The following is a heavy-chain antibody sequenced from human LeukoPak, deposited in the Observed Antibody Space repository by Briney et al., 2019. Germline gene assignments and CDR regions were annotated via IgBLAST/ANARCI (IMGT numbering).Heavy chain of an antibody. V-gene: IGHV4-34*01. Sequence: PSETLSLTCAVSGVSFDDYYWSWVRQTPGKGLEWLGEINHSGYTNDSPSLKGRVTLSIDTSNKQFSLNLRSVTVADAGIYYCTRMTTGHDYWGQGTLVTVSS. CDR3: TRMTTGHDY. CDR1: GVSFDDYY. D-gene: IGHD4-17*01. J-gene: IGHJ4*02. CDR2: INHSGYT.